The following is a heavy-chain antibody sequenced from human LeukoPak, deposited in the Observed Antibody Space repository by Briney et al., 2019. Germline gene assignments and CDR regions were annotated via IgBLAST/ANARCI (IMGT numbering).Heavy chain of an antibody. Sequence: SETLSLTCTVPGGSISSSSYYWGWIRQPPGKGLEWIGSIYYSGSTYYNPSLKSRVTISVDTSKNQFSLKLSSVTAADTAVYYCARIPPRNRRDGYNSFDYWGQGTLVTVSS. CDR3: ARIPPRNRRDGYNSFDY. CDR2: IYYSGST. CDR1: GGSISSSSYY. D-gene: IGHD5-24*01. V-gene: IGHV4-39*07. J-gene: IGHJ4*02.